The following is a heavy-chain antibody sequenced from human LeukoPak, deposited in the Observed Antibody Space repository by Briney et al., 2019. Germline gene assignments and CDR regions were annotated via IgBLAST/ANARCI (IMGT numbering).Heavy chain of an antibody. CDR3: ARHDRSGWYSLND. J-gene: IGHJ4*02. D-gene: IGHD6-19*01. CDR2: IRYSGST. CDR1: GDSISSYY. Sequence: TSETLSLTCSVSGDSISSYYGSWVRQPPGKGLEWIGNIRYSGSTNYNPFLKSRVTISVDTSNNQFSLTLSSVTAADTAVYYCARHDRSGWYSLNDWGQGTLVTVSS. V-gene: IGHV4-59*08.